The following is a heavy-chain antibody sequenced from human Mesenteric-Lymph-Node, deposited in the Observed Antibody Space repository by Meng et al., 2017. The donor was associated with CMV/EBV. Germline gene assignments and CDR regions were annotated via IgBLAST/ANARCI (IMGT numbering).Heavy chain of an antibody. CDR2: ISYDGSNK. V-gene: IGHV3-30-3*01. CDR1: GFTFSSYA. D-gene: IGHD3-22*01. J-gene: IGHJ4*02. CDR3: ARGMTYYYDSLFDY. Sequence: GGSLRLSCAASGFTFSSYAMHWVRQAPGKGLELVAVISYDGSNKYYADSVKGRFTISRDNSKNTLSLQMNSLRAEDTAVYYCARGMTYYYDSLFDYWGQGTLVTVSS.